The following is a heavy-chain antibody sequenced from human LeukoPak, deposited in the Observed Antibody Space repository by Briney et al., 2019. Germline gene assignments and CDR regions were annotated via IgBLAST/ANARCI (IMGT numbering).Heavy chain of an antibody. Sequence: PGGSLRLSCAASGFTFSSYSMNWVRQAPGKGLEWVSSISSSSSYIYYADSVKGRFTISRDNAKNSLYLQMNSLRAEDTAVYYCAREGRYSSGWDYYYYGMDIWGQGTTVTVSS. CDR1: GFTFSSYS. CDR3: AREGRYSSGWDYYYYGMDI. J-gene: IGHJ6*02. D-gene: IGHD6-19*01. CDR2: ISSSSSYI. V-gene: IGHV3-21*01.